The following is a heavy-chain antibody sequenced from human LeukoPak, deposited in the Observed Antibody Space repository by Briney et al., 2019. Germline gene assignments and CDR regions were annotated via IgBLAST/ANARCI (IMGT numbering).Heavy chain of an antibody. CDR3: SNGIYDKSY. Sequence: GGSLRLSCTASGFTFTTYWMAWVRQAPGKGLEWVANIKQDGSEAYYAESVRGRFTISRDNAKNSLYLQMNSLRAEDMSVYYCSNGIYDKSYWGQGTLVTVSS. CDR2: IKQDGSEA. D-gene: IGHD3-22*01. J-gene: IGHJ4*02. CDR1: GFTFTTYW. V-gene: IGHV3-7*01.